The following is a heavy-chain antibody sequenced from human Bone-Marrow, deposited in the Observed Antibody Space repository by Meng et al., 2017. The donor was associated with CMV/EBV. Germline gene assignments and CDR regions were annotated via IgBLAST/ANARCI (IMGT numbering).Heavy chain of an antibody. V-gene: IGHV4-30-4*08. D-gene: IGHD2-2*01. J-gene: IGHJ1*01. CDR2: IYYSGST. CDR1: GGSTSSGDYY. Sequence: SETLSLTCTVSGGSTSSGDYYWSWIRQPPGKGLEWIGYIYYSGSTYYNPSLKSRGTISVDASKNQFSLKLSSVTAADTAAYYCASSKAAMEPAAMGEYFQHWGQATLVTVSS. CDR3: ASSKAAMEPAAMGEYFQH.